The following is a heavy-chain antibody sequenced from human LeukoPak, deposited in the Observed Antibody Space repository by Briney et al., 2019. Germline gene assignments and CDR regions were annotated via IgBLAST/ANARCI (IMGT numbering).Heavy chain of an antibody. CDR3: VRDDILTGYPTPFDY. Sequence: GGSLRHSCAASGFTFSSHAMSWVRQAPGKGLEWVSAISGSGGSTYYADSVKGRFTISRDNAKNSLYLQMNSLRAEDTAVYYCVRDDILTGYPTPFDYWGQGTLVTVSS. CDR1: GFTFSSHA. D-gene: IGHD3-9*01. CDR2: ISGSGGST. J-gene: IGHJ4*02. V-gene: IGHV3-23*01.